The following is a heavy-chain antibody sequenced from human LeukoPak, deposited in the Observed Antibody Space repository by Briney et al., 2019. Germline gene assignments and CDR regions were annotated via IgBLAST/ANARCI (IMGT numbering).Heavy chain of an antibody. V-gene: IGHV4-59*01. CDR3: ARERPPWLGSLDY. CDR1: GGSITNDY. J-gene: IGHJ4*02. CDR2: INYNGHT. Sequence: PSETLSLTCTVYGGSITNDYWSWLRQSPGKGPEWIGTINYNGHTNYNPSGESRLIMSVNASKNQFSLRLTSVTAADSAVYYCARERPPWLGSLDYWGQGILVTVSS. D-gene: IGHD2-15*01.